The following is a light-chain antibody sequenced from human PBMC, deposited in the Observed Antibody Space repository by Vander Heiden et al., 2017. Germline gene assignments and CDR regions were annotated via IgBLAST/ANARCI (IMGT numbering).Light chain of an antibody. CDR3: QQYKSHPLT. V-gene: IGKV1D-16*01. CDR1: QAISNS. J-gene: IGKJ4*01. Sequence: DIQMTQSPSSLSASVGDRVTITCRASQAISNSLAWHQQKPGKAPKSLIYDASSLQSGVPSRFSGSGSGTEFTLTISSLQPEDFATYYCQQYKSHPLTFGAGTKVEIK. CDR2: DAS.